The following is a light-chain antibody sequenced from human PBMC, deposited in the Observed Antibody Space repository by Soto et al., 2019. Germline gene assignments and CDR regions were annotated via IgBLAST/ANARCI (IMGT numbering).Light chain of an antibody. CDR2: DTS. CDR1: QSVTSNY. V-gene: IGKV3-20*01. CDR3: QQCYNTPYT. J-gene: IGKJ2*01. Sequence: EIVLTQSPGTLSLSPGERATLSCRASQSVTSNYLAWYQQKPGQAPGLLIYDTSTRASGVPDRFSGSGSGTEFTLTISRLEPEDVAVYYCQQCYNTPYTFGQGTKLEIK.